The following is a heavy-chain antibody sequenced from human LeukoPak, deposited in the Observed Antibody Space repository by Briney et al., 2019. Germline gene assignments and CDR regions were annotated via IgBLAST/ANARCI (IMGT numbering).Heavy chain of an antibody. Sequence: PGGSLRLSCAASGFTFSSYAMSWVRQAPGKGLEWVSAISGSGGSTYYADSVKGRFTISRDNSKNTLYLQMNSLRAEDTAVYYCARDLRGGSGWPDAFDIWGQGTMVTVSS. CDR1: GFTFSSYA. J-gene: IGHJ3*02. CDR2: ISGSGGST. V-gene: IGHV3-23*01. D-gene: IGHD6-19*01. CDR3: ARDLRGGSGWPDAFDI.